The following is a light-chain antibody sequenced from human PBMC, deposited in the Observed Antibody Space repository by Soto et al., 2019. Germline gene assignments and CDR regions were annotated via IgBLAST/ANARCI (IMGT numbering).Light chain of an antibody. V-gene: IGLV1-51*01. Sequence: QSVLTQPPSVSAAPGQKVTISCSGSSSNIGNNYVSWYQQLPGTAPKLLIYDNNKRPSGIPDRFSGSKSGTSATLGITGIQTGDEDDYYCGTWDSGLSGYVFGTGTKVTVL. CDR2: DNN. CDR3: GTWDSGLSGYV. J-gene: IGLJ1*01. CDR1: SSNIGNNY.